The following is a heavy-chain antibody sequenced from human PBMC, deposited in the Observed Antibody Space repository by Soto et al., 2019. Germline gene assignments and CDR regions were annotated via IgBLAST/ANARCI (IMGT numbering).Heavy chain of an antibody. D-gene: IGHD6-6*01. J-gene: IGHJ5*02. V-gene: IGHV1-8*01. CDR1: GYTFTNND. CDR3: AREVVETSSLGLDP. CDR2: MTTNTNTT. Sequence: SSEKVSCKASGYTFTNNDINCVRQAPGQGLEWIGWMTTNTNTTDSAEIFEVSVSLTWDTSISTAYMQLNSLKIDDTAVYYCAREVVETSSLGLDPWGQGTLVTVSS.